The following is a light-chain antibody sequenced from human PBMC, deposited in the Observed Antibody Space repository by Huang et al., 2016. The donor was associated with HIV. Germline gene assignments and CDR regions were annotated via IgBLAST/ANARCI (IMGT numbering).Light chain of an antibody. CDR1: QDINNF. CDR2: AAS. J-gene: IGKJ3*01. Sequence: IRMTQSPSSLSASTGDRVTITCRANQDINNFLAWYQQRPGSVPKLRITAASALQSGVPSRFSGNGSGTDFTLTIGCLHSEDVATYYCQQYDIHPLTFGPGTRVDIK. CDR3: QQYDIHPLT. V-gene: IGKV1-8*01.